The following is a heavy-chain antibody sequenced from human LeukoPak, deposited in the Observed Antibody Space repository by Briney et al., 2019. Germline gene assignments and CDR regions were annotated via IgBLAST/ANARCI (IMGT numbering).Heavy chain of an antibody. CDR3: AKDYSSSWYYFDY. CDR1: GFTFSSYA. CDR2: ISGSGGST. J-gene: IGHJ4*02. D-gene: IGHD6-13*01. V-gene: IGHV3-23*01. Sequence: PGGSLRLSCAASGFTFSSYAMSWVRQAPGKGLEWVSAISGSGGSTYYADSVKGRFTISRDNSKNTLYLQMNSLGAEDTAIYYCAKDYSSSWYYFDYWGQGTLVTVSS.